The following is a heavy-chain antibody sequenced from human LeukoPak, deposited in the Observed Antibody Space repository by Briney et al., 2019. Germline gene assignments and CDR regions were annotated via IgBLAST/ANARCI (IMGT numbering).Heavy chain of an antibody. CDR1: GYTFTSYG. J-gene: IGHJ4*02. CDR2: ISAYNGNT. D-gene: IGHD3-16*01. V-gene: IGHV1-18*01. Sequence: ASVTVSCKASGYTFTSYGVSWVRQAPGQGLEWMGWISAYNGNTNYAQKVQGRVTMTTDTSTSTAYMELRSLRSDDTAVYYCARDGDYDYVWAHYFDYWGQGTLVTVSS. CDR3: ARDGDYDYVWAHYFDY.